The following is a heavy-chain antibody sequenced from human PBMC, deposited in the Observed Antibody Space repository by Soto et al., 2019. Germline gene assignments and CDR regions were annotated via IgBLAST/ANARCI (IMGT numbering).Heavy chain of an antibody. CDR3: AKGNDYDSYYFDY. D-gene: IGHD3-22*01. V-gene: IGHV3-23*01. CDR2: ISGSGGST. J-gene: IGHJ4*01. CDR1: GFTFSNYA. Sequence: EVQLLESGGGLVQPGGSLRLSCAASGFTFSNYAMSWVRQAPGKGLEWVSAISGSGGSTYYADSVKGRFTISRDNSKNTLYLQMNSLRAEDTAIYYCAKGNDYDSYYFDYWGHGTLVTVSS.